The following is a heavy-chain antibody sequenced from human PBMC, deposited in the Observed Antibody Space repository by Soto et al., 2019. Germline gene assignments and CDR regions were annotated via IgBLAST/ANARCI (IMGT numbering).Heavy chain of an antibody. V-gene: IGHV1-2*02. D-gene: IGHD2-2*01. J-gene: IGHJ4*02. CDR2: INPNSGGT. CDR1: GYTFTGYY. Sequence: ASVKVSCKASGYTFTGYYMHWVRQAPGQGLEWMGWINPNSGGTNYAQKFQGRVTMTRDTSISTAYMELSRLRSDDTAVYYCARVSHCSSTSCYPGGFDYWSQGTLVTVS. CDR3: ARVSHCSSTSCYPGGFDY.